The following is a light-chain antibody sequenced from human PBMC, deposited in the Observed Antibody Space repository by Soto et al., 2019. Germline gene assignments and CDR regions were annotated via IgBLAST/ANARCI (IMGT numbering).Light chain of an antibody. V-gene: IGKV3-20*01. J-gene: IGKJ1*01. CDR2: GAS. CDR1: QSVSSH. CDR3: QQYGSSLTWT. Sequence: EIVMTQSPATLSVSPGERATLSCRASQSVSSHLAWYQQNPGQAPRLLIYGASSRAAGIPDRFSGSGSGTDFTLTISRLETEDFAVYYCQQYGSSLTWTFGQGTKVDIK.